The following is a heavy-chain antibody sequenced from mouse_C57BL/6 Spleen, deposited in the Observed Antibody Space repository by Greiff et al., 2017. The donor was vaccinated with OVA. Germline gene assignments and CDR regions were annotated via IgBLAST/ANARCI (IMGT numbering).Heavy chain of an antibody. CDR1: GYAFSSSW. D-gene: IGHD1-1*01. CDR3: ARSITTWNFDY. CDR2: IYPGDGDT. V-gene: IGHV1-82*01. J-gene: IGHJ2*01. Sequence: VHLVESGPELVKPGASVKISCKASGYAFSSSWMNWVKQRPGKGLEWIGRIYPGDGDTNYNGKFKGKATLTADKSSSTAYMQLSSLTSEDSAVYFCARSITTWNFDYWGQGTTLTVSS.